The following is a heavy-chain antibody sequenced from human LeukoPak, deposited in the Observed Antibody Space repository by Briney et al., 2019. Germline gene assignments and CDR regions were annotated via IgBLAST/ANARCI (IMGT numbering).Heavy chain of an antibody. V-gene: IGHV1-69*13. CDR1: GYTLISYG. CDR2: IIPIFGTA. CDR3: ARGRGGYCSGGSCYHSA. J-gene: IGHJ5*02. Sequence: GASVTVSFKASGYTLISYGISWVRRAPGQGGEWMGGIIPIFGTANYAQKFQGRVTITADESTSTAYMELSSLRSEDTAVYYCARGRGGYCSGGSCYHSAWGQGTLVTVSS. D-gene: IGHD2-15*01.